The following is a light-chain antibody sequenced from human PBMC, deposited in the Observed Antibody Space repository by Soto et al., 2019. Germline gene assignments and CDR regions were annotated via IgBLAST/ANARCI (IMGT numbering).Light chain of an antibody. V-gene: IGLV2-14*04. Sequence: TSSDVGGYNYVSWYQQHPGKAPKLMIYDVSNRPSGVSNHFSGSKSGNTASLTISGLQAEDEADYYCSSYTSSSTPVFGTGIKVTVL. CDR3: SSYTSSSTPV. CDR1: SSDVGGYNY. CDR2: DVS. J-gene: IGLJ1*01.